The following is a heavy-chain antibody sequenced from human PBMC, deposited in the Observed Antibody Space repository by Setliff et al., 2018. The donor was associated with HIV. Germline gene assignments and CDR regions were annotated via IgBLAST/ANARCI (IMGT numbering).Heavy chain of an antibody. CDR2: INHSGST. CDR3: ARHKTNYDFYAFDV. D-gene: IGHD3-3*01. J-gene: IGHJ3*01. V-gene: IGHV4-34*01. Sequence: SETLSLTCAVYGGSFSGYYWSWIRQPPGKGLEWIGEINHSGSTNYNMSLWSRVTISLDASRNQFSLELISVTAADTAMYYCARHKTNYDFYAFDVWGQVTMVTVSS. CDR1: GGSFSGYY.